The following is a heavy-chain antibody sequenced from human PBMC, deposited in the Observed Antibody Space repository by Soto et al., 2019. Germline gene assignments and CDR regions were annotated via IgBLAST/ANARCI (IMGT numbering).Heavy chain of an antibody. D-gene: IGHD5-12*01. CDR2: IYYSGST. V-gene: IGHV4-59*01. Sequence: SETLSLTCTVSGGSISSYYWSWIRQPPGKGLEWIGYIYYSGSTNYNPSLKSRVTISVDTSKNQFSLKLSSVTAADTAVYYCARAEDGYNPDYWGQGTLVTVSS. CDR3: ARAEDGYNPDY. J-gene: IGHJ4*02. CDR1: GGSISSYY.